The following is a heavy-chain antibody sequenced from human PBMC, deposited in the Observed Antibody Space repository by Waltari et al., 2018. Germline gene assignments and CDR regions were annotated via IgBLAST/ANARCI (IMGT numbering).Heavy chain of an antibody. J-gene: IGHJ4*02. CDR3: ARGASRDVVVVAATHEPIYYFDY. CDR2: INPMGGST. Sequence: QVQLVQSGAEVKKPGASVKVSCKASGYTFTSYYMHWVRQAPGQGLEWSGIINPMGGSTTHAQKFQGRVTMTRDTSTSTVYMELSSRRSEDTAVDYCARGASRDVVVVAATHEPIYYFDYWGQGTLVTVSS. D-gene: IGHD2-15*01. V-gene: IGHV1-46*03. CDR1: GYTFTSYY.